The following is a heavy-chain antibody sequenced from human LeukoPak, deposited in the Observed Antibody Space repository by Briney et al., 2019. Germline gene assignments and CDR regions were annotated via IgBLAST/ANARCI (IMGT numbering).Heavy chain of an antibody. V-gene: IGHV3-49*03. Sequence: GGSLRLSCTTSGFTFGDYAMSWFRQAPGKGLEWVGFIRSKHYGGAIEYAASVRGRFTISRDDSKSIAYLQMNSLKTEDTAVYYCARDQLGGDPHGYHYYHMDVWGKGTTVIVSS. CDR1: GFTFGDYA. D-gene: IGHD4-17*01. CDR2: IRSKHYGGAI. CDR3: ARDQLGGDPHGYHYYHMDV. J-gene: IGHJ6*03.